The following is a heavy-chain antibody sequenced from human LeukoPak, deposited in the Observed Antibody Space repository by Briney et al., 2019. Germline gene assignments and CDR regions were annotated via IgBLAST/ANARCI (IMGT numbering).Heavy chain of an antibody. CDR1: GGSISSYY. D-gene: IGHD5-24*01. CDR2: IYYSGST. Sequence: SETLSLTCTVSGGSISSYYWSWIRQLPGKGLEWIGYIYYSGSTSYNPSLKSRVTILVDTSKNQFSLKLSSVTAAGTAVYYCARHERDVSLDHALDIWGQGTMVTASS. J-gene: IGHJ3*02. CDR3: ARHERDVSLDHALDI. V-gene: IGHV4-59*08.